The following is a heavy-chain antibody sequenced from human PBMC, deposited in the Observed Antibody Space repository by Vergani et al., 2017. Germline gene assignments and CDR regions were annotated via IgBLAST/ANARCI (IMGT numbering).Heavy chain of an antibody. J-gene: IGHJ6*02. CDR2: ISGSGGST. CDR1: GCTFSDYY. CDR3: AKANPRNSGYDYLYYYHAMDV. D-gene: IGHD5-12*01. Sequence: VQLVESGGGLVKPGGSLRLSCAASGCTFSDYYMSWIRQAPGKGLEWVSGISGSGGSTYYAGSVKGRFTISRDSSKNTLYLQMNSLSAGDTAVYYCAKANPRNSGYDYLYYYHAMDVWGQGTTVTVSS. V-gene: IGHV3-23*04.